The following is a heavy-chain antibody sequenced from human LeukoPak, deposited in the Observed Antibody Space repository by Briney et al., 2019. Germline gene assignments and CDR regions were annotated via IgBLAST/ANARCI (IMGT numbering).Heavy chain of an antibody. V-gene: IGHV4-34*01. J-gene: IGHJ5*02. CDR2: INHSGST. CDR1: GGSFSGYY. CDR3: ARVTMIVVVNWFDP. D-gene: IGHD3-22*01. Sequence: SETLSLTCAVYGGSFSGYYWSWIRQPPGKGLEWIGEINHSGSTNYNPSLKSRVTISADTSKNQFSLKLSSVTAADTAVYYCARVTMIVVVNWFDPWGQGTLVTVSS.